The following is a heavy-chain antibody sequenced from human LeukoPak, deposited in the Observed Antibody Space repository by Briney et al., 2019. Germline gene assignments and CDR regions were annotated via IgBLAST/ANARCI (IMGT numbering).Heavy chain of an antibody. CDR2: INHSGST. D-gene: IGHD6-19*01. CDR1: GGSFSGYY. CDR3: ARGWAGWYSEFDY. Sequence: SETLSLTCAVYGGSFSGYYWSWIRQPPGKGLEWIGEINHSGSTNYNPSLKSRVTISVDTSKNQFSLKLSSVTAAATAVYYCARGWAGWYSEFDYWGQGTLVTVSS. V-gene: IGHV4-34*01. J-gene: IGHJ4*02.